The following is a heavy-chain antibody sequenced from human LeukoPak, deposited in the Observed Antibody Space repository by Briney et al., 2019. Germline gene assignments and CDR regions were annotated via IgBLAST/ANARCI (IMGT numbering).Heavy chain of an antibody. D-gene: IGHD6-13*01. CDR3: ARGSSSWYPDY. J-gene: IGHJ4*02. CDR2: IYYSGST. CDR1: GGSIRSSYYY. Sequence: SETLSLTCTVSGGSIRSSYYYWSWIRQPPGKGLEWIGYIYYSGSTNCNPSLKSRVTISVDTSKNQFSLKLSSVTAADTAVYYCARGSSSWYPDYWGQGTLVTVSS. V-gene: IGHV4-61*01.